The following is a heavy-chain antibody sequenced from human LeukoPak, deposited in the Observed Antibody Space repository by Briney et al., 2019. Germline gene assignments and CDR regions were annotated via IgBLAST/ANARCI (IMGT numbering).Heavy chain of an antibody. V-gene: IGHV1-24*01. J-gene: IGHJ4*02. CDR2: FDPEDGET. CDR3: ARVYQLLPFFDY. CDR1: GYTLTELS. D-gene: IGHD2-2*01. Sequence: ASVKVSCKVSGYTLTELSMHWVRQAPGKGLEWMGGFDPEDGETIYAQKFQGTVTMTEDTSTDTAYMELSSLRSEDTAVYYCARVYQLLPFFDYWGQGTLVTVSS.